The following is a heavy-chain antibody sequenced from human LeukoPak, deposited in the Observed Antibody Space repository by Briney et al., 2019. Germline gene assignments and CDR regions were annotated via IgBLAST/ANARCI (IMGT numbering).Heavy chain of an antibody. CDR2: ISSSTNTI. D-gene: IGHD3-22*01. CDR1: GFAFSSYS. CDR3: ARDQYYYDSSAYYYSGSFDY. V-gene: IGHV3-48*04. J-gene: IGHJ4*02. Sequence: GGSLRLSCSASGFAFSSYSMNWVRQAPGKGLEWVSYISSSTNTIYYADSVKGRFTISRDNAKNSLYLQMNSLRAEDTAVYYCARDQYYYDSSAYYYSGSFDYWGQGTLVTVSS.